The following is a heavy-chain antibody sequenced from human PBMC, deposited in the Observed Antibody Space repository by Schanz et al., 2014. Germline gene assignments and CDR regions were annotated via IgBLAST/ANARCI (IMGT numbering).Heavy chain of an antibody. CDR3: AKAECDIVTDSYYRLDP. CDR2: ISGYTGNT. D-gene: IGHD3-9*01. J-gene: IGHJ5*02. Sequence: QVQLVQSGAEVKKPGASVRVSCKASGYTFTTYAMSWVRQAPGQGLEWVGWISGYTGNTKYGQKVQGRVTMTADTSTNAAYMELMSLRSDDTAVYYWAKAECDIVTDSYYRLDPWGQGTLVTVSS. V-gene: IGHV1-18*01. CDR1: GYTFTTYA.